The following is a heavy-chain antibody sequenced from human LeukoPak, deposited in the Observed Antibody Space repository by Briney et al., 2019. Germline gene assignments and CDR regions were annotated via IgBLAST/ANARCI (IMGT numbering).Heavy chain of an antibody. V-gene: IGHV4-34*01. Sequence: SETLSLTCAVYGGSFRGYYWSWIRQPRGKGLEWIGVINHSGSTNYNPSLKSRVTISVDTSKNQFSLKLSSVTAADTAVYYCARGSILTGYYRGYYYYGMDVWGQGTTVTVSS. CDR1: GGSFRGYY. J-gene: IGHJ6*02. D-gene: IGHD3-9*01. CDR3: ARGSILTGYYRGYYYYGMDV. CDR2: INHSGST.